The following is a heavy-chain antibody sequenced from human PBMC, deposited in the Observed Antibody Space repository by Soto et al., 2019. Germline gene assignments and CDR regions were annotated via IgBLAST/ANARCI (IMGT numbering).Heavy chain of an antibody. Sequence: SVKVSCKASGGTFSSYAISWVRQAPGQGLEWMGGIIPIFGTANYAQKFQGRVTITADESTSTAYMELSSLRSEDTAVYYCARLYYDFWRGPSLNWFDPWGQGTLVTVSS. V-gene: IGHV1-69*13. J-gene: IGHJ5*02. D-gene: IGHD3-3*01. CDR2: IIPIFGTA. CDR3: ARLYYDFWRGPSLNWFDP. CDR1: GGTFSSYA.